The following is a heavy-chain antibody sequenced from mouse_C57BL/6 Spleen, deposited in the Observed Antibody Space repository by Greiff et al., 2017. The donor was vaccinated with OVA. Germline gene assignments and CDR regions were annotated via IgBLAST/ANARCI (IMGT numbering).Heavy chain of an antibody. J-gene: IGHJ1*03. CDR3: TRDRTVVARDWYFDV. V-gene: IGHV5-9-1*02. D-gene: IGHD1-1*01. CDR1: GFTFSSYP. CDR2: ISSGGDYI. Sequence: EVKLVESGEGLVKPGGSLKLSCAASGFTFSSYPMSWVRQTPEKRLEWVAYISSGGDYIYYADTVKGRFTISRDNARNTLYLQMSSLKSEDTAMYYCTRDRTVVARDWYFDVWGTGTTVTVSS.